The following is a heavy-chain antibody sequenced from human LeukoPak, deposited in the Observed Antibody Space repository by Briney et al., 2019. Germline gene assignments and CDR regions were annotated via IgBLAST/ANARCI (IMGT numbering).Heavy chain of an antibody. V-gene: IGHV3-30*04. Sequence: PGRSLRLSYAASGFTFSSYAMHWVRQAPGKGLEWVAVISYDGSNKYYADSVKGRFTISRDNSKNTLYLQMNSLRAEDTAVYYCARDGGIAAATYLFDYWGQGTLVTVSS. D-gene: IGHD6-13*01. J-gene: IGHJ4*02. CDR3: ARDGGIAAATYLFDY. CDR1: GFTFSSYA. CDR2: ISYDGSNK.